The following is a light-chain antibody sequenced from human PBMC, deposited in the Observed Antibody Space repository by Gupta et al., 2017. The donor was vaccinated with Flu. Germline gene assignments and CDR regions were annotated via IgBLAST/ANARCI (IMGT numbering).Light chain of an antibody. CDR3: QQYYSTPLT. Sequence: NCKSSQSVLYSSNNKNYLAWYQQKPGQPPKLLIYWASTRESGVPDRFSDSGSGTDFTLTISSLQAEDVAVYYCQQYYSTPLTFGQGTRLEI. V-gene: IGKV4-1*01. CDR2: WAS. CDR1: QSVLYSSNNKNY. J-gene: IGKJ5*01.